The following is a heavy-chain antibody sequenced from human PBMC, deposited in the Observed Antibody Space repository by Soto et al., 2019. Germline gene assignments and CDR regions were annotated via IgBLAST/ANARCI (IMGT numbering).Heavy chain of an antibody. D-gene: IGHD5-12*01. J-gene: IGHJ2*01. CDR3: ARGNHRWLKLRYFDL. Sequence: QVQLVQSGAEVKKPGSSVTVSCKASGGTFSSYTISWVRQAPGQGLEWMGGIIPIFGTANYAQKFQGRVTITADESTSTAYMDLSSLRSEDTAVYYCARGNHRWLKLRYFDLWGRGTLVTVSS. CDR2: IIPIFGTA. CDR1: GGTFSSYT. V-gene: IGHV1-69*12.